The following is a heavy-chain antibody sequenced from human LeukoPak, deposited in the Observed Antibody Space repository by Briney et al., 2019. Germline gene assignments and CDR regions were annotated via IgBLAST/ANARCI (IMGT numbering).Heavy chain of an antibody. V-gene: IGHV3-30*18. CDR3: AKRGSYYDSSGYYVF. CDR1: GFTFSSYG. CDR2: ISYDGSNK. J-gene: IGHJ4*02. Sequence: GGSLRLSCAASGFTFSSYGMHWVRQAPGKGLEWVAVISYDGSNKYYVDSVKGRFTISRDNSKNTLYLQMNSLRAEDTAVYYCAKRGSYYDSSGYYVFWGQGTLVTVSS. D-gene: IGHD3-22*01.